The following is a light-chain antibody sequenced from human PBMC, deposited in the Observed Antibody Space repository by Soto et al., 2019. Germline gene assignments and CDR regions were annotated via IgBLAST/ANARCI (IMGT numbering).Light chain of an antibody. CDR2: RNV. J-gene: IGLJ3*02. CDR1: GSNLGSHD. Sequence: QTVVSQPPSASGTPGQRVTISCSGSGSNLGSHDVYWYQLLPGTAPKVLIYRNVQRPSGVPDRFSASRSGTSASLAISGLRSEDEADYYCVAWDDSLSGRVFGGGTQLAVL. V-gene: IGLV1-47*02. CDR3: VAWDDSLSGRV.